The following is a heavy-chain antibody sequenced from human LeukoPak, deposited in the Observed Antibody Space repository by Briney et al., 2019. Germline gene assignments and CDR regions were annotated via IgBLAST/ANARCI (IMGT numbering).Heavy chain of an antibody. V-gene: IGHV1-18*01. CDR1: GYTFTTYG. Sequence: ASVKVSCKASGYTFTTYGINWVRQAPGQGLEWMGWISVYNGNTNYAQKFQGRVTMTRDTSTSTVYMELSRLRSEDTAVYYCAREIGPRQLHLWGSAFDSWGQGTLVTVSS. D-gene: IGHD5-18*01. CDR3: AREIGPRQLHLWGSAFDS. J-gene: IGHJ4*02. CDR2: ISVYNGNT.